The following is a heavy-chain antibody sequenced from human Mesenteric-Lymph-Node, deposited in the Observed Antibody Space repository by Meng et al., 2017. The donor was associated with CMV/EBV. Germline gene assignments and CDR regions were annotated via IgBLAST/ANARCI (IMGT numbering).Heavy chain of an antibody. J-gene: IGHJ5*02. Sequence: ISSTNWWTWVRQSPGKGLKWIGENYRNGATHYNPYLESRISISIAKSKNQFSLKLCSVTAADTAVYYCARAESPKYYDILTGWFDPWGQGTLVTVSS. D-gene: IGHD3-9*01. CDR3: ARAESPKYYDILTGWFDP. V-gene: IGHV4-4*02. CDR1: ISSTNW. CDR2: NYRNGAT.